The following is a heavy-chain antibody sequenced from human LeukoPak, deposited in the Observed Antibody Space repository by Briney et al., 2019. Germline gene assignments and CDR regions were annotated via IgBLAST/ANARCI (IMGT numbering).Heavy chain of an antibody. D-gene: IGHD3-10*01. CDR3: ARASDYYGSGSYYDPPYYLDY. CDR2: IDPNSGGT. Sequence: ASVKVSCKASGYTFTGYYMHWVRQAPGQGLEWVGWIDPNSGGTDYAQKFQGRVTMTRDTSISTAYMELSRLRSDDTAVYYCARASDYYGSGSYYDPPYYLDYWGQGTLVTVSS. V-gene: IGHV1-2*02. CDR1: GYTFTGYY. J-gene: IGHJ4*02.